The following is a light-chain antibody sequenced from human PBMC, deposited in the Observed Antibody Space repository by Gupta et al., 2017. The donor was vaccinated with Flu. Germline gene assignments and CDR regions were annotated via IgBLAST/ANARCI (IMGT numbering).Light chain of an antibody. Sequence: DIEMTQSPSSLSASVGDRVTITCRASQTISTFLNWYQQTPGKAPKFLMYGVSTLQGGVPSRFSASGSGAEFTLTISSLQREDFATYYCQQSDTTPWTFGQGTKVEVK. V-gene: IGKV1-39*01. CDR3: QQSDTTPWT. J-gene: IGKJ1*01. CDR2: GVS. CDR1: QTISTF.